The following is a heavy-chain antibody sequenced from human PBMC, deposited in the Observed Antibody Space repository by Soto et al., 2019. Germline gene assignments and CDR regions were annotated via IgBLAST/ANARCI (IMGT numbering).Heavy chain of an antibody. CDR3: ARDYEAGVAGTRVWFDP. D-gene: IGHD6-19*01. J-gene: IGHJ5*02. Sequence: QVQLVQSGAEVTKPGSSVKVSCKASGGTFSSYAISWVRQAPGQGLEWMGGIIPIFGTANYAQKFQGRVTITADESTSTAYMELSSLRSEDTAVYYCARDYEAGVAGTRVWFDPWGQGTLVTVSS. CDR1: GGTFSSYA. V-gene: IGHV1-69*12. CDR2: IIPIFGTA.